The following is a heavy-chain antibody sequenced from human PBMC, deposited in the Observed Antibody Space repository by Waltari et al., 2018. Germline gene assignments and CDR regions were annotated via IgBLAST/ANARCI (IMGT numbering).Heavy chain of an antibody. CDR1: GGSIRSYY. Sequence: QVQLQESGPGLVKPSETLSLTCTVSGGSIRSYYWSWVRQPPGKGLEWIGYIYYTGSTTSDPSLESRVNFSLDVSKNQFSLKLRSVTAADTALYYCIGTTRDVDVWGQGTTVTVSS. CDR2: IYYTGST. D-gene: IGHD2-2*01. V-gene: IGHV4-59*01. J-gene: IGHJ6*02. CDR3: IGTTRDVDV.